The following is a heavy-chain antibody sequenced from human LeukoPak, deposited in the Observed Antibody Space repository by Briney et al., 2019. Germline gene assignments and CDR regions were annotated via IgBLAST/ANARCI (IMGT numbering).Heavy chain of an antibody. CDR2: INTNTGNP. J-gene: IGHJ5*02. Sequence: ASVKVSFKASGYTFTSYAMNWVRQAPGQGLEWMGWINTNTGNPTYAQGFTGRFVFSLDTSVSTAYLQISSLKAEDTAVYYCARDPAVLWFGELLPNWFDPWGQGTLVTVSS. D-gene: IGHD3-10*01. CDR3: ARDPAVLWFGELLPNWFDP. CDR1: GYTFTSYA. V-gene: IGHV7-4-1*02.